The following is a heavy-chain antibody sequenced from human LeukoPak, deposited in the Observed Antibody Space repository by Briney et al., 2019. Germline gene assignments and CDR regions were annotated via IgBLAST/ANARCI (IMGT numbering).Heavy chain of an antibody. CDR2: IGSDGST. J-gene: IGHJ4*02. CDR3: ESSLWDFDC. Sequence: GGSLKLSCAASGFTVSSNYMSWVRQAPGKGLEWVTVIGSDGSTYYAESVKGRFTISRDNSKNTLFLQMNSLRAEDTAVYYCESSLWDFDCWGQGVPVTVSS. V-gene: IGHV3-66*01. CDR1: GFTVSSNY. D-gene: IGHD3-10*01.